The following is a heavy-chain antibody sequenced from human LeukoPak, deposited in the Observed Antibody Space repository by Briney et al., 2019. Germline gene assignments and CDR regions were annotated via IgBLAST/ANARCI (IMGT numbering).Heavy chain of an antibody. V-gene: IGHV1-2*02. CDR1: GYTFTGYY. J-gene: IGHJ4*02. CDR3: ARHLGTPGTRGFDY. CDR2: INPNSGGT. Sequence: ASVKVSCKASGYTFTGYYLHWVRQAPGQGLEWMGWINPNSGGTNYAQKFQGRVTMTRDTSISTAYMELNRLRSDDTAVYYCARHLGTPGTRGFDYWGQGTLVTVSS. D-gene: IGHD1-1*01.